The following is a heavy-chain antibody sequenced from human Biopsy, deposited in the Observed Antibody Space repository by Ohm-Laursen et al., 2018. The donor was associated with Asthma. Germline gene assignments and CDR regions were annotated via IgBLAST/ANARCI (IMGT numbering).Heavy chain of an antibody. CDR3: ARCRVGYSSGWSLLLKKIYYSGMDV. Sequence: GASVKVSCKAPGGTFSNFAISWVRQAPGQGLEWLGGTMTVFGTTNYAQKFQGRVTITADESTSTAYMEVTSLRSEDTAIYYCARCRVGYSSGWSLLLKKIYYSGMDVWGQGTAVTVSS. V-gene: IGHV1-69*13. J-gene: IGHJ6*02. CDR1: GGTFSNFA. D-gene: IGHD6-19*01. CDR2: TMTVFGTT.